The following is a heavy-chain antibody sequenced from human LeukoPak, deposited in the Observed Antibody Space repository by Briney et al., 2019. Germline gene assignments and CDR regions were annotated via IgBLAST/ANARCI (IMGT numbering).Heavy chain of an antibody. CDR2: ISGDGGST. CDR1: GFTFDDYA. Sequence: GGSLTLSCAASGFTFDDYAMHWVRQAPGKGLKWVSLISGDGGSTYYADSVKGRFTISRDNSKNSLYLQMNSLRTEDAALYYCAKDFALSIDYWGQGTLVTVSS. V-gene: IGHV3-43*02. D-gene: IGHD2-21*01. CDR3: AKDFALSIDY. J-gene: IGHJ4*02.